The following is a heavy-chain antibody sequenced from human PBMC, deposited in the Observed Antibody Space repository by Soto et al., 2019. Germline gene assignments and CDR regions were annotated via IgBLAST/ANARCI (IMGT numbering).Heavy chain of an antibody. CDR3: ARIYCTTTTGDSWFDP. Sequence: PCESLKISCTGFGYTFTTFWISWVRQMPGKGLEWMGRIDPGDTYATYSPAFQGHVTISADKATSTAYLQWSSLKASDTAMYYCARIYCTTTTGDSWFDPWGQGTLVTVSS. CDR1: GYTFTTFW. V-gene: IGHV5-10-1*01. J-gene: IGHJ5*02. D-gene: IGHD2-2*01. CDR2: IDPGDTYA.